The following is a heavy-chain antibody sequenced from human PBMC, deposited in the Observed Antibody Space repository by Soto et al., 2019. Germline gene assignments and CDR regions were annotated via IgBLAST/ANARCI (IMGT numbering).Heavy chain of an antibody. CDR2: IWYDGSNK. CDR1: GFTFSSYG. Sequence: GGSLRLSCAASGFTFSSYGMHWVRQAPGKGLEWVAVIWYDGSNKYYADSVKGRFTISRDNSKNTLYLQMNSLRAEDTAVYYCAREKGRDPVTYYYYGMDVWGQGTTVTVSS. D-gene: IGHD3-10*01. V-gene: IGHV3-33*01. CDR3: AREKGRDPVTYYYYGMDV. J-gene: IGHJ6*02.